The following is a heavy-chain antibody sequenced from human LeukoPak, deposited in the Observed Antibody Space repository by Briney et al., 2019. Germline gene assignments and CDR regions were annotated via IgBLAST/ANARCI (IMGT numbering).Heavy chain of an antibody. D-gene: IGHD6-13*01. CDR1: GDSISSYS. CDR3: ARDPPQPGITAAGYFDL. Sequence: SETLSLTCTVSGDSISSYSWSWIRQPPGKGLEWIGYVYYSGSTNYNPSLKSRVTISADTSKNQFSLKARSVTAADTAVYYCARDPPQPGITAAGYFDLWGRGTLVTVSS. J-gene: IGHJ2*01. V-gene: IGHV4-59*01. CDR2: VYYSGST.